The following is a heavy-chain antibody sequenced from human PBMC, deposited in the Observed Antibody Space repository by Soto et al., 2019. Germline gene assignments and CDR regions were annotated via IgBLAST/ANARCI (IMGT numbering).Heavy chain of an antibody. V-gene: IGHV1-18*04. CDR1: GYTFTSYG. CDR2: ISAYNGNT. CDR3: AREVCSSTSCYPTDP. J-gene: IGHJ5*02. D-gene: IGHD2-2*01. Sequence: ASVKVSCKASGYTFTSYGISWVRQAPGQGLEWMGWISAYNGNTNYAQKLQGRVTMTTDTSTSTAYMELGSLRSDDTAVYYCAREVCSSTSCYPTDPWGQGTLVTVSS.